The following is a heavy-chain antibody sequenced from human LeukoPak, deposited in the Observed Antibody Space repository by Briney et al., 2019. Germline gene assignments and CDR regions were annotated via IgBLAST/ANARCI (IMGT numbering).Heavy chain of an antibody. J-gene: IGHJ4*02. CDR2: INHSGST. CDR1: GGSFSGYY. V-gene: IGHV4-34*01. CDR3: ARGTGSSGYSPFDY. D-gene: IGHD3-22*01. Sequence: SETLSPTCAVYGGSFSGYYWSWIRQPPGKGLEWIGEINHSGSTNYNPSLKSRVTISVDTSKNQFSLKLSSVTAADTAVYYCARGTGSSGYSPFDYWGQGTLVTVSS.